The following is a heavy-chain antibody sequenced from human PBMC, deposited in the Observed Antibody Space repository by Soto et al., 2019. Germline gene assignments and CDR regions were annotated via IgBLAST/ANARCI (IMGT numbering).Heavy chain of an antibody. J-gene: IGHJ4*02. Sequence: GGSLRLSCAASGFTFSSYAMSWVRQAPGKGLEWVSAISGSGGSTYYADSVKGRFTISRDNSKNTLYLQMNSLRAEDTAVYYCAKVYSGSYLVGSYYFDYWGQGTLVTVSS. D-gene: IGHD1-26*01. CDR2: ISGSGGST. V-gene: IGHV3-23*01. CDR3: AKVYSGSYLVGSYYFDY. CDR1: GFTFSSYA.